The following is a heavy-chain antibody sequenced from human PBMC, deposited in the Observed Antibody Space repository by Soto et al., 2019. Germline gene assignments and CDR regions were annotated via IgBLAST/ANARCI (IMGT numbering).Heavy chain of an antibody. CDR3: AKARSRAGNTAISPLSYYGIDV. Sequence: EVQLLESGGGLVQPGGSLRLACAASGFTFSSYAMSWVRQAPGKGLEWVSAIRGSGGSTYYADSVKGRFTISRDNTKNTLYLQMTSLRAEDTAVYYCAKARSRAGNTAISPLSYYGIDVWGQGTTVTVSS. D-gene: IGHD5-18*01. J-gene: IGHJ6*02. CDR2: IRGSGGST. V-gene: IGHV3-23*01. CDR1: GFTFSSYA.